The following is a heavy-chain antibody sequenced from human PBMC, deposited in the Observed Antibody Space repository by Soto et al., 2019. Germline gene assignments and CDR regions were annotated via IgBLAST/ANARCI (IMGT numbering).Heavy chain of an antibody. D-gene: IGHD4-17*01. V-gene: IGHV3-33*01. CDR3: ARNYGDYVPELDY. CDR1: GFTFSSYG. J-gene: IGHJ4*02. CDR2: IWYDGSNK. Sequence: GGSLRLSCAASGFTFSSYGMHWVRQAPGKGLEWVAVIWYDGSNKYYADSVKGRFTISRDNSKNTLYLQMNSLRAEDTAVYYCARNYGDYVPELDYWGQGTLVTVSS.